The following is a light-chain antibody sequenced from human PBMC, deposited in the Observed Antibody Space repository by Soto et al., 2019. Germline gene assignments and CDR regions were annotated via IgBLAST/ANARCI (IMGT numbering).Light chain of an antibody. J-gene: IGLJ1*01. CDR1: SSDVEANKL. Sequence: QSVLTQPASVSGSPGQSITISCTGSSSDVEANKLVSWYQQHPGTAPRLLIYEDIRRPSGISSRFSGSKSGNTASLTISALQAEDEADYYCNSYTSSTTYVFGTGTKLTVL. CDR3: NSYTSSTTYV. V-gene: IGLV2-14*02. CDR2: EDI.